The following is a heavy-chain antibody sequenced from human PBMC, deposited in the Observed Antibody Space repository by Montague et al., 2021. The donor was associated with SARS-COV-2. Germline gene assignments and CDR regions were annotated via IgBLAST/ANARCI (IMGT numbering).Heavy chain of an antibody. J-gene: IGHJ6*02. V-gene: IGHV4-39*07. Sequence: NTYYNPSLKSRVTISVDTSKNQFSLKLSSVTAADTAVYYCARDQGYNWNYYYYYGMDVWGQGTTVTVSS. D-gene: IGHD1-20*01. CDR2: NT. CDR3: ARDQGYNWNYYYYYGMDV.